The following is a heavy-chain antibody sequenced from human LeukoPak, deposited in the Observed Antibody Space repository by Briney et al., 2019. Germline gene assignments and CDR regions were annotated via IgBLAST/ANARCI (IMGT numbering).Heavy chain of an antibody. J-gene: IGHJ4*02. CDR3: ARDSITMVRGVMDPYYFDY. D-gene: IGHD3-10*01. CDR2: IYHSGST. Sequence: PSETLSLTCTVSGYSISSGYYWGWIRQPPGKGLEWIGSIYHSGSTYYNPSLKSRVTISVDTSKNQFSLKLSSVTAADTAVYYCARDSITMVRGVMDPYYFDYWGQGTLVTVSS. CDR1: GYSISSGYY. V-gene: IGHV4-38-2*02.